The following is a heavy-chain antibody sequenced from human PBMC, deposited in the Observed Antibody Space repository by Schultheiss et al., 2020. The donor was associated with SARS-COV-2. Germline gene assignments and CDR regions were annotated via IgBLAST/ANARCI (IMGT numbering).Heavy chain of an antibody. D-gene: IGHD2-21*01. J-gene: IGHJ5*02. CDR2: IYTSGST. CDR1: GGSISSYY. V-gene: IGHV4-4*07. CDR3: AREGSYCGGDCPNWFDP. Sequence: SETLSLTCTVSGGSISSYYWSWIRQPAGKGLEWIGRIYTSGSTNYNPSLKSRVTMSVDTSKNQFSLKLSSVTAADTAVYYCAREGSYCGGDCPNWFDPWGQGTLGTGSS.